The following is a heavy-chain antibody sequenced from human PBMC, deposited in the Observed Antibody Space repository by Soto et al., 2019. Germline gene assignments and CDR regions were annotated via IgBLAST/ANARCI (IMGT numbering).Heavy chain of an antibody. J-gene: IGHJ3*02. V-gene: IGHV4-59*01. CDR1: GGSISSYY. Sequence: PSETLSLTCTVSGGSISSYYWSWIRQPPGKGLEWIGYISYIGSTNYNPSLKSRVTISADTSKNHFSLNLRSVTAADTAVYHCARSNTPDAFDIWGRGTMVTVSS. CDR2: ISYIGST. CDR3: ARSNTPDAFDI. D-gene: IGHD1-26*01.